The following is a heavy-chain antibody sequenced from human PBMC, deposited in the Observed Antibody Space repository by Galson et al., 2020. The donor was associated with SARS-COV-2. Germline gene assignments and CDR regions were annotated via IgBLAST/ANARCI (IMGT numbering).Heavy chain of an antibody. J-gene: IGHJ4*02. Sequence: GESLKISCAASGFTFSDYYMSWIRQAPGKGLEWVSYISSSGSTIYYADSVKGRFTISRDNAKNSLYLQMNSLRAEDTAVYYCARDHSSSWIPHFDDWGQGTLVTVSS. CDR1: GFTFSDYY. CDR2: ISSSGSTI. D-gene: IGHD6-13*01. CDR3: ARDHSSSWIPHFDD. V-gene: IGHV3-11*01.